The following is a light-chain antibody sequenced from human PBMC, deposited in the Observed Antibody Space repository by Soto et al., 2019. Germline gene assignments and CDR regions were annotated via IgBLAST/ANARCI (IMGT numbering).Light chain of an antibody. CDR2: EVN. V-gene: IGLV2-23*02. CDR1: SSNVGSYKL. J-gene: IGLJ1*01. CDR3: GSSGGSPRSG. Sequence: QSVLTQPAAVSGSPGQSITISCTGTSSNVGSYKLVSWYQQHTGKAPTLMIFEVNKRPSGVSNRFSGSKSGNTASLTISRLKVENEADYYCGSSGGSPRSGVGSGTKV.